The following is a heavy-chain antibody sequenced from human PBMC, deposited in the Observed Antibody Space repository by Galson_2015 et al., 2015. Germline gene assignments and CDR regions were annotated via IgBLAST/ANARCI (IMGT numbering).Heavy chain of an antibody. CDR3: ANAKENLPAAF. D-gene: IGHD6-13*01. J-gene: IGHJ4*02. Sequence: SLRLSCAASGYTFKTYSMSWVRQAPGKGLEWVSFIDDSGDMTYYGDSVKGRFTISRDNSQNTLYLQMSSLRVDDTAVYYRANAKENLPAAFWGQGTLVVVSS. CDR2: IDDSGDMT. V-gene: IGHV3-23*01. CDR1: GYTFKTYS.